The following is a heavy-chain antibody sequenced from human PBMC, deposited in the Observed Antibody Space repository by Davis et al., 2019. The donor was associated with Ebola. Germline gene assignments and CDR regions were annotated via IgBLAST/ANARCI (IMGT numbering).Heavy chain of an antibody. V-gene: IGHV4-4*08. CDR1: GGSFSGYY. CDR3: ARDEAYYYDSSGYYRLNYFDY. Sequence: SQTLSLTCAVYGGSFSGYYWSWIRQPPGKGLEWIGYIYYSGSTNYNPSLKSRVTISVDTSKNQFSLKVTSVTAADTAVYYCARDEAYYYDSSGYYRLNYFDYWGQGTLVTVSS. CDR2: IYYSGST. J-gene: IGHJ4*02. D-gene: IGHD3-22*01.